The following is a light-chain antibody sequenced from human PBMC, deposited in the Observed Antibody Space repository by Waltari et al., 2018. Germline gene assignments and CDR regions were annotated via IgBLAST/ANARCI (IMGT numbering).Light chain of an antibody. J-gene: IGKJ2*01. Sequence: EIVMTQSPAALSVSPGERATLSCRASQSVTSNLAWYQKKRGHSPRLLIYDASIRAPGIPARFSGRGSGTEFTLTISSLQSEDFAVYYCQQYNNLQTFGQGTKLELK. CDR2: DAS. CDR3: QQYNNLQT. CDR1: QSVTSN. V-gene: IGKV3D-15*01.